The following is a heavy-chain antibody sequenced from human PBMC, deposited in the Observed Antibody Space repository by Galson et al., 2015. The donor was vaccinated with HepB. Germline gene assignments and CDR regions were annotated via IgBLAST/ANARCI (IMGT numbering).Heavy chain of an antibody. CDR2: INPSGGST. Sequence: SVKVSCKASGYTFTSYYMHWVRQAPGQGLEWMGIINPSGGSTSYARKFQGRVTMTRDTSTSTVYMELSSLRSVDTAVYYCAGQLWFGELFDYWGQGTLVTVSS. CDR3: AGQLWFGELFDY. D-gene: IGHD3-10*01. V-gene: IGHV1-46*01. CDR1: GYTFTSYY. J-gene: IGHJ4*02.